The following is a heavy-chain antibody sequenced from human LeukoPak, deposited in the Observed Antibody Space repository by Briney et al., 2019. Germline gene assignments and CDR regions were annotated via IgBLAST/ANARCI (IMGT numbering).Heavy chain of an antibody. D-gene: IGHD2-15*01. CDR1: GFTLDDYA. CDR2: ISWNSGSI. V-gene: IGHV3-9*01. J-gene: IGHJ3*02. Sequence: GGSLRLSCAASGFTLDDYAMHWVRQAPGKGLEWVSGISWNSGSIGYADSVKGRFTISRDNAKNSLYLQMNSLRAEDTALYYCAKGGVAATLGLSAFDIWGQGTMVTVSS. CDR3: AKGGVAATLGLSAFDI.